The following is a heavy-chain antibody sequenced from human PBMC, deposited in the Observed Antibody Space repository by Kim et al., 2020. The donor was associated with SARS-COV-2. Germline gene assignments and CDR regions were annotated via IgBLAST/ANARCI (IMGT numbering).Heavy chain of an antibody. V-gene: IGHV7-4-1*02. J-gene: IGHJ6*02. CDR1: GYTLTSYA. Sequence: ASVKVSCKASGYTLTSYAMNWVRQAPGQGLEWMGWINTNTGNPTYAQGFTGRFVFSLDTSVSTAYLQISSLKAEDTAVYYCARDEKTTIFGVVINYYYYYGMDVWGQGTTVTVSS. D-gene: IGHD3-3*01. CDR3: ARDEKTTIFGVVINYYYYYGMDV. CDR2: INTNTGNP.